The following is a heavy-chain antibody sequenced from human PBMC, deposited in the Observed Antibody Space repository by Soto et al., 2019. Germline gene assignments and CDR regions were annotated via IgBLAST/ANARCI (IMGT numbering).Heavy chain of an antibody. D-gene: IGHD1-26*01. CDR2: IWYDGTVK. Sequence: QVQLVESGGGVGQPGTSLRLSCAASGFTFRSHGMHWVRQAPGKGLEWVAVIWYDGTVKYYTDSVKGRFTISRDNSKNTLYLQMNSLRAEDTAVYYCARESLYSDSSPSAFDIWGQGTRVTVSS. J-gene: IGHJ3*02. CDR3: ARESLYSDSSPSAFDI. CDR1: GFTFRSHG. V-gene: IGHV3-33*01.